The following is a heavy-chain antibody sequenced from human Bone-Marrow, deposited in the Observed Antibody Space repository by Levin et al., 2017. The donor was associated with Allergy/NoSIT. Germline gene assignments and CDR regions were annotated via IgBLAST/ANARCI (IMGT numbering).Heavy chain of an antibody. CDR2: IYHSGST. CDR3: ARGVSDYDYVWGSYRNHFDWYFDL. V-gene: IGHV4-30-2*01. Sequence: SETLSLTCAVSGGSISSGGYSWSWIRQPPGKGLEWIGYIYHSGSTYYNPSLKSRVTISVDRSKNQFSLKLSSVTAADTAVYYCARGVSDYDYVWGSYRNHFDWYFDLWGRGTLVTVSS. D-gene: IGHD3-16*02. J-gene: IGHJ2*01. CDR1: GGSISSGGYS.